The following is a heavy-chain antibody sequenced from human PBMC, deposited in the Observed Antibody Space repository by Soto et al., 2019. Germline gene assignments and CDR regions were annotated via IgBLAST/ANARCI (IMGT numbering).Heavy chain of an antibody. CDR1: GFNFSWYW. D-gene: IGHD3-16*01. V-gene: IGHV3-7*01. Sequence: GGSLRLSCAASGFNFSWYWMRWVRQAPGKGLEWLATIKSDASELIYVDSVRGRFTMSRDNAKNTVYLQMDSLRTEDTAVYYWSKDARYEGGHSVNYFFDYWGHGTLVTVSS. J-gene: IGHJ4*01. CDR3: SKDARYEGGHSVNYFFDY. CDR2: IKSDASEL.